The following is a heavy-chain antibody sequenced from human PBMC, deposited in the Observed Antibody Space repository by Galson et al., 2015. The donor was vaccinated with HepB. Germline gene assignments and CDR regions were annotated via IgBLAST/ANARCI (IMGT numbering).Heavy chain of an antibody. CDR2: NRKKGNSDTT. D-gene: IGHD3-10*01. CDR1: GFTFSDYY. V-gene: IGHV3-72*01. Sequence: SLRLSCAASGFTFSDYYMDWVRQAPGRGLEWVGRNRKKGNSDTTECAASVKGRFTVSRDDSKNSLYLQMNSLKTKDTALYYCARAGDSGIYTFDLWGQGVLVTVSS. CDR3: ARAGDSGIYTFDL. J-gene: IGHJ4*02.